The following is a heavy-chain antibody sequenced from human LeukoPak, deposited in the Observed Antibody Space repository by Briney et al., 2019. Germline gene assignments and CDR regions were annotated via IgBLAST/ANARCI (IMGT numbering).Heavy chain of an antibody. Sequence: SQTLSLTCTVSGGSISSGGYYWGWIRQPPGKGLEWIGSIYYSGSTYYNPSLKSRVTISVDTSKNQFSLKLSSVTAADTAVYYCARQPLTMVRGVIPRGNWFDPWGQGTLVTVSS. D-gene: IGHD3-10*01. CDR2: IYYSGST. V-gene: IGHV4-39*01. CDR3: ARQPLTMVRGVIPRGNWFDP. J-gene: IGHJ5*02. CDR1: GGSISSGGYY.